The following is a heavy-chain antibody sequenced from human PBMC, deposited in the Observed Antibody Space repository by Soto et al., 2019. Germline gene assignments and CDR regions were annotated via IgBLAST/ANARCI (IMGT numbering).Heavy chain of an antibody. V-gene: IGHV1-18*01. CDR1: GYTFTSYG. CDR2: ISAYNGNT. J-gene: IGHJ5*02. CDR3: ARTVSTTRQEGPFDP. Sequence: ASVKVSCKASGYTFTSYGISWVRQAPGQGLEWMGWISAYNGNTNYAQKLQGRVTMTTDTSTSTAYMELRSLRSDDTAVYYCARTVSTTRQEGPFDPWGQGTLVTVSS. D-gene: IGHD2-2*01.